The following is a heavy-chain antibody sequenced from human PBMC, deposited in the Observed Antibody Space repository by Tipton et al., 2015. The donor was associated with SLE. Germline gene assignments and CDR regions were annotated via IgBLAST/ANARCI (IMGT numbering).Heavy chain of an antibody. CDR1: GFSFSSYA. CDR2: ISGSGGLT. Sequence: SLRLSCEASGFSFSSYAMNWVRQAPGKGLEWVSGISGSGGLTYYGDSTRGRFTISRDNSKNTLVLQMNNVGAEDTALYYCAKAGRTLRKGDALDMWGQGTMATVAA. J-gene: IGHJ3*02. V-gene: IGHV3-23*01. D-gene: IGHD1-14*01. CDR3: AKAGRTLRKGDALDM.